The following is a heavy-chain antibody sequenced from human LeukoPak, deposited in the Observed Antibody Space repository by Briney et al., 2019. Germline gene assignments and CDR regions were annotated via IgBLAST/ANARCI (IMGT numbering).Heavy chain of an antibody. J-gene: IGHJ5*02. Sequence: AGGSLRLSCATSGFTFGNYAMSWVRQAPGKGLEWVSSIGGSGSSKYYADSVRGRFTISRDNSKNTLFLRMNSLRPEDTAVYYCARNPQPAYSNRSDPAWFDPWGQGALVTVSS. CDR1: GFTFGNYA. D-gene: IGHD6-13*01. CDR3: ARNPQPAYSNRSDPAWFDP. V-gene: IGHV3-23*01. CDR2: IGGSGSSK.